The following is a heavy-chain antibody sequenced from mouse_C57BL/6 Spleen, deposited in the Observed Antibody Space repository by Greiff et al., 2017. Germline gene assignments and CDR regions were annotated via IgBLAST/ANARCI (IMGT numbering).Heavy chain of an antibody. J-gene: IGHJ2*01. CDR1: GYSITSGYY. V-gene: IGHV3-6*01. Sequence: EVQLQESGPGLVKPSQSLSLTCSVTGYSITSGYYWNWIRQFPGNKLEWMGYISYDGSNNYNPSLKNRISITRDTSKNQFFLKLNSVTTEDTATFYCAREVAHFDYWGQGTTLTVSS. CDR3: AREVAHFDY. CDR2: ISYDGSN. D-gene: IGHD1-1*01.